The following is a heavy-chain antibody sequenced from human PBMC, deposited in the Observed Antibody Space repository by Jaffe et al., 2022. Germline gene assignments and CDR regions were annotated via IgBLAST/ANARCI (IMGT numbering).Heavy chain of an antibody. J-gene: IGHJ4*02. CDR2: IIPILGIA. CDR1: GGTFSSYT. D-gene: IGHD6-13*01. V-gene: IGHV1-69*02. CDR3: ATGRIAAAGNYFDY. Sequence: QVQLVQSGAEVKKPGSSVKVSCKASGGTFSSYTISWVRQAPGQGLEWMGRIIPILGIANYAQKFQGRVTITADKSTSTAYMELSSLRSEDTAVYYCATGRIAAAGNYFDYWGQGTLVTVSS.